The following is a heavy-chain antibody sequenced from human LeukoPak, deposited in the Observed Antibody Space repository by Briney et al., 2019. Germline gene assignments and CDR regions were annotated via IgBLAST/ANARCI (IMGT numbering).Heavy chain of an antibody. CDR3: ARVQTTVTTRAVYYYMDV. Sequence: GGSLRLSCAASGFTFSSYAMSWVRQAPGKGLEWVANIKQDGSEKYYVDSVKGRFTISRDNAKNSLYLQMNSLRAEDTAVYYCARVQTTVTTRAVYYYMDVWGKGTTVTIS. D-gene: IGHD4-17*01. CDR1: GFTFSSYA. V-gene: IGHV3-7*01. J-gene: IGHJ6*03. CDR2: IKQDGSEK.